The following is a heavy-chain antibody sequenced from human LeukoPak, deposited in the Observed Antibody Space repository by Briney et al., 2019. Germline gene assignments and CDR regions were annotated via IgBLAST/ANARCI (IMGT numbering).Heavy chain of an antibody. CDR2: MNPNSGNT. J-gene: IGHJ6*02. V-gene: IGHV1-8*01. CDR1: GYTFTSYD. Sequence: ASVKVSCKASGYTFTSYDINWVRQTTGQGLEWMGWMNPNSGNTGYAQKFQGRVSMTRNTSTSTAYMELSSLRSEDTAVYYCARKISGYTTYYYYYYGMDVWGQGTTVTVSS. CDR3: ARKISGYTTYYYYYYGMDV. D-gene: IGHD3-22*01.